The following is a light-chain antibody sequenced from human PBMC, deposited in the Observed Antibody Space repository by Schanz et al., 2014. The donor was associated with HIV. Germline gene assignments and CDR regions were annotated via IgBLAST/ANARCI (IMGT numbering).Light chain of an antibody. Sequence: DIQMTQSPSTLSASVGDRISLTCRASQSVSTWLAWYQQKPGKAPELLIYEASTLKSGVPLRFSGSGSGTEFALTISSLQPGDFATYYCQQYTPSSHTFGQGTTLEI. CDR2: EAS. CDR3: QQYTPSSHT. CDR1: QSVSTW. V-gene: IGKV1-5*03. J-gene: IGKJ2*01.